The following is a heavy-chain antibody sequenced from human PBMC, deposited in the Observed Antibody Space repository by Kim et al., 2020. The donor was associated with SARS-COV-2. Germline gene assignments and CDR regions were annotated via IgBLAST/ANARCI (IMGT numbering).Heavy chain of an antibody. CDR3: ARGVRY. V-gene: IGHV4-31*02. CDR2: YDSKST. D-gene: IGHD2-21*01. Sequence: YDSKSTDYNPSLKSRITISADTSKHQFSLKLTSVTAADTAVYYCARGVRYWGQGTLVTVSS. J-gene: IGHJ4*02.